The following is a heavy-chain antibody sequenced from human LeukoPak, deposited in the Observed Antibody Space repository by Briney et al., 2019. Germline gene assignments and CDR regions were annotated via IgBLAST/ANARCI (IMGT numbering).Heavy chain of an antibody. D-gene: IGHD1-26*01. CDR3: AIDSGSYSGAFDI. CDR1: GFTFSNYW. CDR2: INIDGNIT. V-gene: IGHV3-74*01. Sequence: GGSLRLSCAASGFTFSNYWMHWVRQAPGKGPVWVSRINIDGNITTYADSVKGRFSISRDNAKNTLYLQMNSLRAEDTAVYYCAIDSGSYSGAFDIWGQGTMVTVSS. J-gene: IGHJ3*02.